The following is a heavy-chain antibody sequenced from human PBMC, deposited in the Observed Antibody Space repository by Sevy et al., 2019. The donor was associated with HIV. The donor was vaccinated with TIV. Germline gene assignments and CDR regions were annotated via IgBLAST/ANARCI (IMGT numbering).Heavy chain of an antibody. CDR1: GYTFTSYA. V-gene: IGHV1-3*01. J-gene: IGHJ4*02. Sequence: ASVKVSCKASGYTFTSYAFXXVXXXXGQRLXXMGXIXAGNGNTKYSEKFQGRVTITRDTSASTAYMELSSLRSEDTAVYYCARDYFGSGIFYNGNFFDYWGQGTLVTVSS. CDR2: IXAGNGNT. CDR3: ARDYFGSGIFYNGNFFDY. D-gene: IGHD3-10*01.